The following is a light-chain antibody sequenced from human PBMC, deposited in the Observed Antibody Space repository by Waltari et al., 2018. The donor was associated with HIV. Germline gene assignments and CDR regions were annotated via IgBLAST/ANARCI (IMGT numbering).Light chain of an antibody. J-gene: IGKJ3*01. CDR3: QQYNSYPFT. CDR2: AAS. CDR1: QDIRNF. V-gene: IGKV1-16*02. Sequence: RVTITCRASQDIRNFLAWFQQKPGKAPQSLIYAASSLQSGVPSNFSGSGSGTDFTLTISSLQPEDFATYCQQYNSYPFTFGPGTKVDIK.